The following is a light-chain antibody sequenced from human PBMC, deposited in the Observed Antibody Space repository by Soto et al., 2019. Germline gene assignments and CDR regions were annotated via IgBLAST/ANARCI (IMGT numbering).Light chain of an antibody. V-gene: IGKV1-39*01. J-gene: IGKJ1*01. CDR3: QQSYNTPRT. CDR1: QSISSY. Sequence: DIQMTQSPSSLSASVGDRVTITCRASQSISSYLNWYQQKPGKAPKLLIYAASSLQSGVPSRFSGSGSGTDFTLTISSLQPEVFATYYCQQSYNTPRTFGQGTKVEIK. CDR2: AAS.